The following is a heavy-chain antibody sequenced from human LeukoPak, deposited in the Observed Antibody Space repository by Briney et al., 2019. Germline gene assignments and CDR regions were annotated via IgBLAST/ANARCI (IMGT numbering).Heavy chain of an antibody. CDR2: IKQDGSEK. Sequence: GGSLRLSCAASGFTFSSYWMSWVRQPPGKGLEWVANIKQDGSEKYYVDSVKGRFTISRDNAKNSLYLQMNSLRAEDTAVYYCARDRQDCSSTSCYTLEYFDYWGQGTLVTVSS. D-gene: IGHD2-2*02. J-gene: IGHJ4*02. V-gene: IGHV3-7*01. CDR3: ARDRQDCSSTSCYTLEYFDY. CDR1: GFTFSSYW.